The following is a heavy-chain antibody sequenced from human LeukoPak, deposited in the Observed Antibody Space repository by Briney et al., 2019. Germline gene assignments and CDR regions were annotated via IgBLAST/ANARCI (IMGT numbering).Heavy chain of an antibody. CDR2: INHSGST. J-gene: IGHJ4*02. Sequence: SETLSLTCAVYGGSFSGYYRSWIRQPPGKGLEWIGEINHSGSTNYNPSLKSRVTISVDTSKNQFSLKLSSVTAADTAVYYCARGPDYDILMSWGQGTLVTVSS. CDR3: ARGPDYDILMS. D-gene: IGHD3-9*01. CDR1: GGSFSGYY. V-gene: IGHV4-34*01.